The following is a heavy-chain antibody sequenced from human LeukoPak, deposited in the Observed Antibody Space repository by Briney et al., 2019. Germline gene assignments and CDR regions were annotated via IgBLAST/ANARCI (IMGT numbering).Heavy chain of an antibody. D-gene: IGHD3-3*01. V-gene: IGHV4-59*08. CDR3: ARHGYYDFWSGPNFSFDY. CDR2: IYYSGST. J-gene: IGHJ4*02. CDR1: GGSISSYY. Sequence: SETLSLTCTASGGSISSYYWSWIRQPPGKGLEWIGYIYYSGSTNYNPSLKSRVTISVDTSKNQFSLKLSSVTAADTAVYYCARHGYYDFWSGPNFSFDYWGQGTLVTVSS.